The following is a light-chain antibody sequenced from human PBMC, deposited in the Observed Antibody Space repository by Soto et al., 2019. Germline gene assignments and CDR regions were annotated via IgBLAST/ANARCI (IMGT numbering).Light chain of an antibody. CDR1: QTVNNNY. CDR2: GAS. V-gene: IGKV3-20*01. Sequence: FVLTQSPCTLSLNPLERASLSFMSSQTVNNNYLACCQHKPGQAPRLLIYGASRRATGIPDRFSGSASGTDFTLTISRLEPEDFAVYFCQQYSDLPMTFGQGTRLEIK. J-gene: IGKJ5*01. CDR3: QQYSDLPMT.